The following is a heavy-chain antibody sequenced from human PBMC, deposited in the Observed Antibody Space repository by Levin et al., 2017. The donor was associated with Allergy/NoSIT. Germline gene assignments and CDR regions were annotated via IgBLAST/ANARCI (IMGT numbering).Heavy chain of an antibody. CDR3: ARDRRSWYYYDSSRPYDAFDI. J-gene: IGHJ3*02. Sequence: GGSLRLSCAASGFTFSSYSMNWVRQAPGKGLEWVSSISSSRSYIYYADSVKGRFTISRDNAKNSLYLQMNSLRAEDTAVYYCARDRRSWYYYDSSRPYDAFDIWGQGTMVTVSS. D-gene: IGHD3-22*01. CDR1: GFTFSSYS. V-gene: IGHV3-21*01. CDR2: ISSSRSYI.